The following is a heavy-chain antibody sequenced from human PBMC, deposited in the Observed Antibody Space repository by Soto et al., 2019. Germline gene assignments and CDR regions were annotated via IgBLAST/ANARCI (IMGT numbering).Heavy chain of an antibody. D-gene: IGHD5-18*01. V-gene: IGHV1-69*05. J-gene: IGHJ4*02. Sequence: QVQLVQSGAEVKKPGSSVKVSCKASGGTFSSYAISWVRQAPGQGLEWMGGIIPIFGTANYAQKFQGRVTXTXDXXTSPAYMELSSLRSEDTAVYYCATGIQLWSETFDYWGQGTLVTVSS. CDR1: GGTFSSYA. CDR3: ATGIQLWSETFDY. CDR2: IIPIFGTA.